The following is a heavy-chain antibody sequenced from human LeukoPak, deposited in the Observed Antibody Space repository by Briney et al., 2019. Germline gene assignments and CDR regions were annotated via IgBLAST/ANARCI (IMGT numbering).Heavy chain of an antibody. J-gene: IGHJ4*02. CDR2: FYYTGSA. CDR1: GDSMSSRNYY. D-gene: IGHD2-15*01. V-gene: IGHV4-39*01. Sequence: PSETLSLTCTVSGDSMSSRNYYWAWIRQPPGKGLEWIGSFYYTGSAYYNPSLKSRVTISIDMSKNQFSLKLSAVTAADTAVYYCASPEGFTSKLDYWGQGTLVTFS. CDR3: ASPEGFTSKLDY.